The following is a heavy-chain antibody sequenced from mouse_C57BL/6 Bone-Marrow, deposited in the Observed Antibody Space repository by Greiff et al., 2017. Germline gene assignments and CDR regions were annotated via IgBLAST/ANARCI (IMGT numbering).Heavy chain of an antibody. CDR1: GFNIKDDY. Sequence: VQLKQSGAELVRPGASVKLSCTASGFNIKDDYMHWVKQRPEQGLEWIGWIDPENCDTEYASKFQGKATITADTSSNTAYMQLSSLTSEDTAVYYCTTSGDYYGSSSYFDYWGQGTTLTVSS. V-gene: IGHV14-4*01. CDR3: TTSGDYYGSSSYFDY. CDR2: IDPENCDT. J-gene: IGHJ2*01. D-gene: IGHD1-1*01.